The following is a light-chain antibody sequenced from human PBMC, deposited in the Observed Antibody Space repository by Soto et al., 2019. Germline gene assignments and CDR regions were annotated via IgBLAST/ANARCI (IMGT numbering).Light chain of an antibody. V-gene: IGKV1-17*01. CDR1: QGIGDD. J-gene: IGKJ1*01. CDR3: LQHRSYPWT. Sequence: DIQMTQSPSSLSASVGDRVTLTCRASQGIGDDLGWYQQQPGRAPKRLFYGVFNLQSGVPSRFSGSGSGTEFTLTISSLQPEDFATYYCLQHRSYPWTFGQGTKVEIK. CDR2: GVF.